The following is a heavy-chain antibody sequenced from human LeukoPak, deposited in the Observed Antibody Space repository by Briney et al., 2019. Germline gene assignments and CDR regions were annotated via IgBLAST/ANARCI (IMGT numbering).Heavy chain of an antibody. CDR3: ARVRRFGSGVDY. CDR1: GVSISSSNSY. Sequence: SETLSLTCTVSGVSISSSNSYWSWIRQPPGKGLEWIGEISHSGSTDYNPSLKSRVTISVNTSNNQFSLKLSSVTAADTAVYYCARVRRFGSGVDYWGQGTLVTVSS. J-gene: IGHJ4*02. V-gene: IGHV4-39*07. D-gene: IGHD6-25*01. CDR2: ISHSGST.